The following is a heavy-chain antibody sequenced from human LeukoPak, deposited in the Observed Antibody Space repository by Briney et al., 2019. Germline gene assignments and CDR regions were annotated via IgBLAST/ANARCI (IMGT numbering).Heavy chain of an antibody. J-gene: IGHJ3*02. V-gene: IGHV3-23*01. D-gene: IGHD5-18*01. CDR2: ISGSGGST. Sequence: GGSLRLSCAASGFTISSYAMSWVRQAPGKGLEWVSAISGSGGSTYYADSVKGRFTISRDNSKNTLYLQMNSLRAEDTAVYYCAKCGWSGYSYGFGGDAFDIWGQGTMVTVSS. CDR1: GFTISSYA. CDR3: AKCGWSGYSYGFGGDAFDI.